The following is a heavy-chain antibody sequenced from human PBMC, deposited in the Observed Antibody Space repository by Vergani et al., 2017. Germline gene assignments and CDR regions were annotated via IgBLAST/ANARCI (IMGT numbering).Heavy chain of an antibody. CDR2: IVVGSGNT. Sequence: QMQLVQSGPEVKKPGTSVKVSCKASGFTFTSSAVQWVRQARGQRLEWIGWIVVGSGNTNYAQKFQERVTITRDMSTSTAYMELSSLRSEDTAVYYCARDRQEKDAFDIWGQGTMVTVSS. V-gene: IGHV1-58*01. CDR3: ARDRQEKDAFDI. J-gene: IGHJ3*02. CDR1: GFTFTSSA.